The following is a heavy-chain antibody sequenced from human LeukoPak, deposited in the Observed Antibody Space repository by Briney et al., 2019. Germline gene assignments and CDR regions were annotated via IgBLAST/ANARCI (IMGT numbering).Heavy chain of an antibody. CDR3: AKSLARHAIYGDQVRGVFPYDY. V-gene: IGHV3-23*01. J-gene: IGHJ4*02. CDR2: ISGSGGST. CDR1: GFTFSSYA. D-gene: IGHD3-10*01. Sequence: GGSLRLSCAASGFTFSSYAMSWVRQAPGKGLEWVSAISGSGGSTYYADSVKGRFTISRDNSKNTLYLQMNSLRAEDTAVYYCAKSLARHAIYGDQVRGVFPYDYWGQGTLVTVSS.